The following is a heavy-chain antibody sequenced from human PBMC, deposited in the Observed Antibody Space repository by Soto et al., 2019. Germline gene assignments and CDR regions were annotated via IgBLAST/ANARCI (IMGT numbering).Heavy chain of an antibody. CDR1: GLTFSSYA. D-gene: IGHD6-19*01. Sequence: GGSLRLSCAVSGLTFSSYAMSWVRQAPGKGLEWVSGISGSGDSTYYADSVKGRFTISRDNSKKTVYLQMNSLRAEDTAVYYCAKGVPGIAVAGTGYFQHWGQGTLVTVPS. CDR2: ISGSGDST. CDR3: AKGVPGIAVAGTGYFQH. J-gene: IGHJ1*01. V-gene: IGHV3-23*01.